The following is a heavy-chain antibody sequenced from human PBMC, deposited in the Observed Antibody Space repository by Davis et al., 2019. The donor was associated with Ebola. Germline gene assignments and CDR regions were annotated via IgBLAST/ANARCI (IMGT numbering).Heavy chain of an antibody. CDR1: GFTFSSYW. D-gene: IGHD6-13*01. J-gene: IGHJ3*02. Sequence: HTGGSLRLSCAASGFTFSSYWMHWVRQAPGKGLVWVSRINSDGSSTSYADSVKGRFTISRDNAKNSLYLQMNSLRAEDTAVYYCARVGIAAPGAFDIWGQGTMVTVSS. CDR2: INSDGSST. CDR3: ARVGIAAPGAFDI. V-gene: IGHV3-74*01.